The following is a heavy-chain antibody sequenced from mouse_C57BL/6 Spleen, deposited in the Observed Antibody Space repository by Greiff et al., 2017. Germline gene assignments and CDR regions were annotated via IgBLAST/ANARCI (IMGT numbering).Heavy chain of an antibody. Sequence: QVQLKQSGAELARPGASVKMSCKASGYTFTSYTMHWVKQRPGQGLEWIGYINPSSGYTKYNQKFKDKATLTADKSSSTAYMQLSSLTSEDSAVYYCAISPITTVVATDAMDYWGQGTSVTVSS. CDR3: AISPITTVVATDAMDY. V-gene: IGHV1-4*01. CDR1: GYTFTSYT. D-gene: IGHD1-1*01. CDR2: INPSSGYT. J-gene: IGHJ4*01.